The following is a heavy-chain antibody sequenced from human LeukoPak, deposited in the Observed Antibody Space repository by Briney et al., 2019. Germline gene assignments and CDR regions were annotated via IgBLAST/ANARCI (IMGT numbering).Heavy chain of an antibody. CDR3: AKDAFEGSLDY. D-gene: IGHD2-15*01. CDR1: GFTFDDYA. V-gene: IGHV3-23*01. J-gene: IGHJ4*02. CDR2: ISGSGGST. Sequence: GGSLRLSCAASGFTFDDYAMHWVRQAPGKGLEWVSAISGSGGSTYYADSVKGRFTISRDNSKNTLYLQMNSPRAEDTAVYYCAKDAFEGSLDYWGQGTLVTVSS.